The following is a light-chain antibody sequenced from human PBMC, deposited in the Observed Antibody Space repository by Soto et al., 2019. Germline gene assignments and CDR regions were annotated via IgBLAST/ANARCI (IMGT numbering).Light chain of an antibody. J-gene: IGLJ2*01. CDR1: SSDVGAYNY. Sequence: QSVLPKPASVSGSPGQSITISCTGASSDVGAYNYVSWYQQHPGKAPKLMIFDVSNRPSGVSNRFSASKSGNTASLTISGLQAEDEADYYCSSYTSSSTVVFGGGTKVTVL. V-gene: IGLV2-14*01. CDR2: DVS. CDR3: SSYTSSSTVV.